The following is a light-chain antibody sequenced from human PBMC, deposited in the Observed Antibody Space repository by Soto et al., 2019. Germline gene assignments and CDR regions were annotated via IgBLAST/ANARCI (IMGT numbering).Light chain of an antibody. Sequence: QSALTQPTSVSGSPGQSITISCTGNHNDIGTYDYVSWYQQHPGRAPRLLIYGVTTRPSGISDRFSASKSGLTASLTISGLQPEDEAAYYCSSFTSDRIYVFGTGTKVNGL. CDR2: GVT. J-gene: IGLJ1*01. V-gene: IGLV2-14*03. CDR1: HNDIGTYDY. CDR3: SSFTSDRIYV.